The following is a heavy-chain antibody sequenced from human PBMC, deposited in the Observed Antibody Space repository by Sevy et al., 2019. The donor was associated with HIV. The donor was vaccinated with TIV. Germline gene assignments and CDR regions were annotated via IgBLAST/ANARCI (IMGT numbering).Heavy chain of an antibody. CDR3: ARAYCTGGRCYSLAY. J-gene: IGHJ4*02. CDR2: ISPHNGDT. Sequence: ASVKVSCKVSGYTFTTYRITWVRQAPGQGLECMGWISPHNGDTNYAQKLQDRVTMITDTSTSTAYMELRSLRSDDTAIYYCARAYCTGGRCYSLAYWGQGTLVTVSS. CDR1: GYTFTTYR. V-gene: IGHV1-18*04. D-gene: IGHD2-15*01.